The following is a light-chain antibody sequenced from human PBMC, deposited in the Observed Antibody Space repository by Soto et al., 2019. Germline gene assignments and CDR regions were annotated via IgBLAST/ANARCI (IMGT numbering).Light chain of an antibody. Sequence: EIALTQSPGTLSVSPGERATLSCRASQSVSSNLAWYQQKPGQAPRLLIYGASSRATGIPDRFSGSGFGTDFTLTISRLEPEDFAVYYCQHYDISLSACGPGTKVDIK. V-gene: IGKV3-20*01. CDR2: GAS. J-gene: IGKJ3*01. CDR1: QSVSSN. CDR3: QHYDISLSA.